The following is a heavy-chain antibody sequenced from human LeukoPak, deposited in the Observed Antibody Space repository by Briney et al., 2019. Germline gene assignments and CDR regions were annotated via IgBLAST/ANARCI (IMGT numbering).Heavy chain of an antibody. V-gene: IGHV3-21*01. D-gene: IGHD3-22*01. CDR2: ISSSSSYI. CDR3: AREGGTYYYDSSLDY. J-gene: IGHJ4*02. CDR1: GFTFSRYT. Sequence: GGSLRLSCAASGFTFSRYTMNRVRQAPGKGLEWVSSISSSSSYIYYADSVKGRFTISRDNAKNSLYLQMNSLRAEDTAVYYCAREGGTYYYDSSLDYWGQGTLVTVSS.